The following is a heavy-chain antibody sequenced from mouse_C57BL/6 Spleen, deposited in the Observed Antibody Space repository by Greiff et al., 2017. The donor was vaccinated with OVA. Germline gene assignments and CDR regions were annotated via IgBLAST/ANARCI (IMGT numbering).Heavy chain of an antibody. J-gene: IGHJ1*03. CDR1: GYTFTSYW. CDR3: ARSDDPWYFDV. CDR2: IDPSDSYT. D-gene: IGHD2-3*01. Sequence: QVQLKQPGAELVMPGASVKLSCKASGYTFTSYWMHWVKQRPGQGLEWIGEIDPSDSYTNYNQKFKGKSTLTVDKSSSTAYMQLSSLTSEDSAVYYCARSDDPWYFDVWGTGTTVTVSS. V-gene: IGHV1-69*01.